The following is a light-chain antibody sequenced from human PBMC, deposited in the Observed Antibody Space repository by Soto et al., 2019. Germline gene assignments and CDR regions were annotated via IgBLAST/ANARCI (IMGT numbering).Light chain of an antibody. Sequence: DIQMTQSPSSLSASVGDRVTITCQASQDITDYLHWYQQKPGKAPRLLIYDASNLETGVPSRFSGSGSGTDFSFTISSLQPEDIATYYCQQSEALVLSFGGGTKV. V-gene: IGKV1-33*01. CDR3: QQSEALVLS. CDR1: QDITDY. J-gene: IGKJ4*01. CDR2: DAS.